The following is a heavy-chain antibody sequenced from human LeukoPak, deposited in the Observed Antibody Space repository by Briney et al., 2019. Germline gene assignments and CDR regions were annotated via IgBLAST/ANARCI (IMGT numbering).Heavy chain of an antibody. CDR3: ARSYYYGAGSLYYMDV. Sequence: ASVKVSCKASGGTFSSYAISWVRQAAGPGLEWLGSMNPNTGNTVYAQKFQGRVTMTRNISMATAYMELDSLRSEDTAVYFCARSYYYGAGSLYYMDVWGKGTTVTISS. CDR2: MNPNTGNT. CDR1: GGTFSSYA. J-gene: IGHJ6*03. V-gene: IGHV1-8*02. D-gene: IGHD3-10*01.